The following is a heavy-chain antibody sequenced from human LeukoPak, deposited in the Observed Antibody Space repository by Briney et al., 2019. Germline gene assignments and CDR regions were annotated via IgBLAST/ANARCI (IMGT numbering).Heavy chain of an antibody. D-gene: IGHD3-22*01. CDR2: IRQGESER. Sequence: GGSLRLSCAASGFTFRSYRMNWVRQAPGKGLEWVASIRQGESERYYVDSVNGRFTISRDNAKNSLYLQMNSLRAEDTAVYYCARGDNSAFDIWGQGTMVTVSS. J-gene: IGHJ3*02. V-gene: IGHV3-7*04. CDR3: ARGDNSAFDI. CDR1: GFTFRSYR.